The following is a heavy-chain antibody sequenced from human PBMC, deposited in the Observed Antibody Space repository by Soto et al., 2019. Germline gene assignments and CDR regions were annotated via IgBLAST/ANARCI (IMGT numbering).Heavy chain of an antibody. CDR3: ARHNYGSGSTYFDY. J-gene: IGHJ4*02. CDR1: GGSISSYY. CDR2: IYYSGST. Sequence: SETLSPTCTVSGGSISSYYWSWIRQPPGKGLEWIGYIYYSGSTNYNPSLKSRVTISVDTSKNQFSLKLNSMTAADTAVYYCARHNYGSGSTYFDYWGQGTLVTVSS. V-gene: IGHV4-59*08. D-gene: IGHD3-10*01.